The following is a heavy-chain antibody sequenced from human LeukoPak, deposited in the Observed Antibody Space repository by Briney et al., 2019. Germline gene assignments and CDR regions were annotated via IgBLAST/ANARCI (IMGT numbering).Heavy chain of an antibody. D-gene: IGHD2-2*01. CDR3: ARGLKGYCSSTSCYSYGMDV. J-gene: IGHJ6*04. CDR1: GGSFSGYY. V-gene: IGHV4-34*01. Sequence: SETLSLTCAVYGGSFSGYYWSWIRQPPGKGLEWIGGINHSGSTNYNPSLKSRVTISVDTSKNQFSLKLSSVTAADTAVYYCARGLKGYCSSTSCYSYGMDVWGKGTTVTVSS. CDR2: INHSGST.